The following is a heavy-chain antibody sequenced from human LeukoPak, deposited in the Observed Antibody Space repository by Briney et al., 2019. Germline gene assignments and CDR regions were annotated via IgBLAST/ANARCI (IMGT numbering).Heavy chain of an antibody. J-gene: IGHJ4*02. V-gene: IGHV1-69*05. CDR1: RGTFSSYA. Sequence: SVKVSRKPSRGTFSSYAISGVRQAPRQGLEWMGGVIPIFGTANYAQKFQGRVTITTDESTSTANMELSSLRPEDTDVYYCARDSGTEPYMGYLHYWGQGTLVTVSS. CDR3: ARDSGTEPYMGYLHY. CDR2: VIPIFGTA. D-gene: IGHD1-14*01.